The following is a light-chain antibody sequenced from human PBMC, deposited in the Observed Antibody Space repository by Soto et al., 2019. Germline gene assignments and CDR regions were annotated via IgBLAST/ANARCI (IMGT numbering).Light chain of an antibody. Sequence: EIVLTQSPDTLSLFPGERATLSCRASQSVSSTYLAWYQQKLGQAPRLLIFGASSRATGIPDRFSGSGSGTDFTLTFSRLEPEDFAVYCCQQYGSSRWTFGQGTKVDIK. CDR1: QSVSSTY. V-gene: IGKV3-20*01. CDR3: QQYGSSRWT. CDR2: GAS. J-gene: IGKJ1*01.